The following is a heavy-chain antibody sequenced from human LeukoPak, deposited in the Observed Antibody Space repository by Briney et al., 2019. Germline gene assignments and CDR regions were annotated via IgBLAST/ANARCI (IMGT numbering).Heavy chain of an antibody. J-gene: IGHJ6*03. V-gene: IGHV1-69*06. CDR3: ARGAVNRYNWNDGNYYYYYMDV. Sequence: GASVKVSCKASGGTFSSYAISWVRQAPGQGLEWMGGIIPIFGTANYAQKFQGRVTITADKSTSTAYMELRSLRYDDTAVYFCARGAVNRYNWNDGNYYYYYMDVWGKGTTVTISS. D-gene: IGHD1-1*01. CDR2: IIPIFGTA. CDR1: GGTFSSYA.